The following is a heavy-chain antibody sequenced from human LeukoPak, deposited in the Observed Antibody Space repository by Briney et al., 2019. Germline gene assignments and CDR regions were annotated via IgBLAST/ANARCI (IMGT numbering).Heavy chain of an antibody. J-gene: IGHJ4*02. V-gene: IGHV4-59*01. Sequence: SETLSLTCTVSGGSISSYYWSWIRQPPGKGLEWIGYIYYSGSTNYNPSLKSRVTISVDTSKNQFSLKLSSVTPADTAVYYCARLRRARSPLRYFDWLSEPLGYWGQGTLVTVSS. CDR3: ARLRRARSPLRYFDWLSEPLGY. CDR2: IYYSGST. CDR1: GGSISSYY. D-gene: IGHD3-9*01.